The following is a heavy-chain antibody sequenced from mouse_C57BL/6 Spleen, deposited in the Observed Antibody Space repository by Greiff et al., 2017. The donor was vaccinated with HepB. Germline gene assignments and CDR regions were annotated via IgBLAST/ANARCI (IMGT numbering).Heavy chain of an antibody. V-gene: IGHV1-81*01. CDR1: GYTFTSYG. J-gene: IGHJ4*01. CDR3: ARLHYGSRDYAMDY. CDR2: IYPRSGNT. D-gene: IGHD1-1*01. Sequence: VQLQQSGAELARPGASVKLSCKASGYTFTSYGISWVKQRTGQGLEWIGEIYPRSGNTYYNEKLKGKATLTADKSSSTAYMELRSLTSEDSAVYFCARLHYGSRDYAMDYWGQGTSVTVSS.